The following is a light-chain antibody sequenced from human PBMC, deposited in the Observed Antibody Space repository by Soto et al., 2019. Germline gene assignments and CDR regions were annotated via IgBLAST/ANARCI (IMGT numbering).Light chain of an antibody. CDR3: QPSNSYSEA. V-gene: IGKV1-5*03. Sequence: DIQMTQSASTRAVSGGGRVTSTCRASQTISSWLAWYQQKPGKAPKLLIYKASTLKSGVPSRFSGSGSGTEFTLTLRSLQPDDFATSYCQPSNSYSEAFGQGTKVDIK. CDR1: QTISSW. J-gene: IGKJ1*01. CDR2: KAS.